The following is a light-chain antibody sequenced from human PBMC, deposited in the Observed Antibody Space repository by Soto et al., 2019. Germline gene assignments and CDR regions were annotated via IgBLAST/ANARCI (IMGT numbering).Light chain of an antibody. V-gene: IGKV3-11*01. Sequence: IVLTQSPATLSLSPGERATLSCRASQSVTKYLAWYQQKPGQTPRLLIYDISTRAPGIPARFSGSGSGTDFTLTISSLEPDDFATYYCQQCDNWPPITFGQGTRLEI. J-gene: IGKJ5*01. CDR1: QSVTKY. CDR2: DIS. CDR3: QQCDNWPPIT.